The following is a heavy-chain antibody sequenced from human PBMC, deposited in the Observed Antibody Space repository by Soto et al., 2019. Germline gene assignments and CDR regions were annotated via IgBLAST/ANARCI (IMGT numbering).Heavy chain of an antibody. J-gene: IGHJ3*02. CDR1: GGTFSSYA. V-gene: IGHV1-69*13. Sequence: SVKVSCKASGGTFSSYAISWVRQAPGQGLEWMGGIIPIFGTANYAQKFQGRVTITADESTSTAYMELSSLRSEDTAVYYCARGVPSTVTTYGAFDIWGQGTMVTV. CDR3: ARGVPSTVTTYGAFDI. CDR2: IIPIFGTA. D-gene: IGHD4-17*01.